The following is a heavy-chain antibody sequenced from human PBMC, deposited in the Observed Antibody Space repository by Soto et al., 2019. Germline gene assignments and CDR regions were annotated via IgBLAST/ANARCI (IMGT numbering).Heavy chain of an antibody. V-gene: IGHV3-49*03. Sequence: GGSLRLSCTASGFTFGDYAMSWFRQAPGKGLEWVGFIRSKAYGGTTEYAASVKGRFTISGDDSKSIAYLQMNSLKTEDTAVYYCTSVAVVVAATNRLYYYYYMDVWGKGTTVTVSS. CDR1: GFTFGDYA. CDR2: IRSKAYGGTT. D-gene: IGHD2-15*01. CDR3: TSVAVVVAATNRLYYYYYMDV. J-gene: IGHJ6*03.